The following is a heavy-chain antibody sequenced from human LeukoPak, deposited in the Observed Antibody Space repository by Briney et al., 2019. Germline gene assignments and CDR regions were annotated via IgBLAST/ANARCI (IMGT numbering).Heavy chain of an antibody. CDR1: GFTFSSYS. D-gene: IGHD3-16*02. V-gene: IGHV3-21*01. Sequence: KTGGSLRLSCAASGFTFSSYSMNWVRQAPGKGLEWVSSISSSSSYIYYADSVKGRFTISRDNANNSLYLQMNSLRVEDTAVYYCARDNIIVPGRPRGRWFDPWGQGTLVTVSS. J-gene: IGHJ5*02. CDR2: ISSSSSYI. CDR3: ARDNIIVPGRPRGRWFDP.